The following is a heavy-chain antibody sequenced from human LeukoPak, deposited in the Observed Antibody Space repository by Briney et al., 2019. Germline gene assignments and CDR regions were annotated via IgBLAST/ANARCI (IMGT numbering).Heavy chain of an antibody. CDR3: ARLTYSGYDRRVYYGMDV. CDR1: GGSISSYY. Sequence: SEPLSLTCTVSGGSISSYYWSWIRQPPGKGLEWIGYIYYSGSTNYNPSLKSRVTISVDTSKNQFSLKLSSVTAADTAVYYCARLTYSGYDRRVYYGMDVWGQGTTVTVSS. J-gene: IGHJ6*02. V-gene: IGHV4-59*08. D-gene: IGHD5-12*01. CDR2: IYYSGST.